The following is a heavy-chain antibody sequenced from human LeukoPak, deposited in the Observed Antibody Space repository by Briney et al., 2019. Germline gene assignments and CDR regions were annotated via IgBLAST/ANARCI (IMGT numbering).Heavy chain of an antibody. CDR2: ISTTSTYI. V-gene: IGHV3-21*04. Sequence: GGSLRLSCAASGFTFSDFGMNWVRQAPGKGLEWVSSISTTSTYIYYGDSVKGRFTISRDNAENSLYLQMNSLRAEDTAVYYCARDLGSSIWRRSDYYYMDVWGKGTTVTVSS. D-gene: IGHD6-13*01. J-gene: IGHJ6*03. CDR3: ARDLGSSIWRRSDYYYMDV. CDR1: GFTFSDFG.